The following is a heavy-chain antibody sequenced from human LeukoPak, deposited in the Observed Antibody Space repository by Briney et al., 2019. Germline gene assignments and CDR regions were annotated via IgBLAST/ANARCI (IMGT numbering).Heavy chain of an antibody. Sequence: GGSLRLSCAASGFTFSNYAMSWVRQAPGKGLEWVSVISGGSSGTYYADSVKGRFTISRDNAKNSLYLLMNSLRVEDTAVYYCARAGYCSSTSCYVSLWGQGTLVTVSS. CDR3: ARAGYCSSTSCYVSL. D-gene: IGHD2-2*03. V-gene: IGHV3-21*01. J-gene: IGHJ4*02. CDR2: ISGGSSGT. CDR1: GFTFSNYA.